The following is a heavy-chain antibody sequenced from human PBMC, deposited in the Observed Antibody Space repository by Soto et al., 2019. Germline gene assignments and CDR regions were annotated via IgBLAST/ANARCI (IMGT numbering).Heavy chain of an antibody. CDR3: ARDRFSRFDP. Sequence: SETLSLTCTVSGGSISSYYWSWIRQPPGKGLEWIGYTYYSGSTNYNPSLKSRVTISVDTSKNQFSLKLSSVTAADTAVYYCARDRFSRFDPWGQGTLVTVSS. V-gene: IGHV4-59*01. D-gene: IGHD3-16*01. CDR1: GGSISSYY. J-gene: IGHJ5*02. CDR2: TYYSGST.